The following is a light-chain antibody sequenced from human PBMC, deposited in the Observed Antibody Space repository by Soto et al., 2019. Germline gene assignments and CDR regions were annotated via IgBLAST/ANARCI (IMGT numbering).Light chain of an antibody. Sequence: QSALTQPASVSGSHGQSITISCTGTSSDVGGYKYVSWYQQHPGKVPKLLIYEVSNRPSGVSNRFSGSKSGNTASLNISGLQAEDEAEYYCSSYTRSTTLNVLFVGGTKLTVL. CDR3: SSYTRSTTLNVL. CDR1: SSDVGGYKY. J-gene: IGLJ2*01. V-gene: IGLV2-14*01. CDR2: EVS.